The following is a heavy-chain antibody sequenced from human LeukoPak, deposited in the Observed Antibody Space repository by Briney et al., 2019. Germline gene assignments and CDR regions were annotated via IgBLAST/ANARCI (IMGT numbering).Heavy chain of an antibody. Sequence: SGPTLVNPTQILTLTCTFSGFSLSTSAMCVSWIRQPPGKALEWLARIDWDDDKYYSTSLKTRLTISEDTSKNQEVLTMTNMDLVDTATYYCAGIRVGGVTHVFDIWGKGKMVPVSS. D-gene: IGHD3-16*01. V-gene: IGHV2-70*11. CDR2: IDWDDDK. J-gene: IGHJ3*02. CDR1: GFSLSTSAMC. CDR3: AGIRVGGVTHVFDI.